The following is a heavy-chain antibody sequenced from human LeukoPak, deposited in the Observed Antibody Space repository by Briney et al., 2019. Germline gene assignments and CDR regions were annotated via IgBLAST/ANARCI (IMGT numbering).Heavy chain of an antibody. CDR1: GGSISSSSYY. CDR2: IYYSGST. Sequence: SETLSLTCTVSGGSISSSSYYWGWIRQPPGKGLEWIGSIYYSGSTYYNPSLKSRVTISVDTSKNQFSLKLSSVTAADTAVYYCARDGPRWLQLGTLGYWGQGTLDTVSS. CDR3: ARDGPRWLQLGTLGY. V-gene: IGHV4-39*07. D-gene: IGHD5-24*01. J-gene: IGHJ4*02.